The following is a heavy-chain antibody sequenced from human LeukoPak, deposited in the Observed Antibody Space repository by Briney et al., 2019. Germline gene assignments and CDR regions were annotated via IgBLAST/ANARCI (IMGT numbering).Heavy chain of an antibody. V-gene: IGHV3-23*01. CDR2: ISGSGGST. Sequence: GGSLRLSCAASGFTFSSYAMSWVRQAPGKGLEWVSAISGSGGSTYYADSVKGRFTISRDNSKNTLYLQMNSLRAEDTAVYYCAKGKEYYYGSGPYDYWGQGTLVTVSS. J-gene: IGHJ4*02. CDR1: GFTFSSYA. D-gene: IGHD3-10*01. CDR3: AKGKEYYYGSGPYDY.